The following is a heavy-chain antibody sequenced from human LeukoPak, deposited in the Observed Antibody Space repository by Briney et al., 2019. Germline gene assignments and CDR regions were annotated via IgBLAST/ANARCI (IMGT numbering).Heavy chain of an antibody. CDR2: IYYSGST. Sequence: SETLSLTCTVSGGSISSYYWSWIRQPPGKGLEWIGYIYYSGSTNYNPSLKSRVTISVDTSKNQFSLKLSSVTAADTAVYYCARRGHGGWYYFDYWGQGTLVTVSS. D-gene: IGHD6-19*01. CDR3: ARRGHGGWYYFDY. V-gene: IGHV4-59*01. CDR1: GGSISSYY. J-gene: IGHJ4*02.